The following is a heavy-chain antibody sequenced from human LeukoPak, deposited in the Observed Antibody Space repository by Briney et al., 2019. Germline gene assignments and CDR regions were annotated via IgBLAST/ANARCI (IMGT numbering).Heavy chain of an antibody. J-gene: IGHJ3*02. CDR2: IHYSGST. D-gene: IGHD6-13*01. CDR3: ARDGGGIAAADAFDI. CDR1: GGSISNYY. Sequence: SETLSLTCTVSGGSISNYYWSWIRQPPGKGLEWIGYIHYSGSTNNNPSLKSRVTISVDTSKNQFSLKLTSVTAADTAVYYCARDGGGIAAADAFDIWGQGTMVTVSS. V-gene: IGHV4-59*01.